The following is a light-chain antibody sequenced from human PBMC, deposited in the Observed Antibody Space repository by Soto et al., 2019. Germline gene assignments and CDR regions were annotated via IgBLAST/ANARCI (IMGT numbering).Light chain of an antibody. CDR2: GAS. V-gene: IGKV3-20*01. CDR1: QSVSSSY. J-gene: IGKJ5*01. CDR3: QQYGISHIT. Sequence: EIVLTQSPGTLSLSPGERATLSCRASQSVSSSYLAWYQQKPGQAPRLLIYGASTRTFDVPDRFSGSGSGTNFTLTISRLQPEDFAVYYCQQYGISHITFGQGTRLEIK.